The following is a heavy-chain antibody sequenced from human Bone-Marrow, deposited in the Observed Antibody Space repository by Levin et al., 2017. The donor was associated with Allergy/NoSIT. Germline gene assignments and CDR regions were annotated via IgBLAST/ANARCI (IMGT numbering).Heavy chain of an antibody. Sequence: SGPTLVKPTQTLTLTCTVSGFSLSTSGVRVGWIRQPPGKAPEWLGVIHWDDDKRYSPSLKNRLTITKDTSKNQVVLTMTNVDPVDTATYYCAHMGFYDDVLTGYYRVTQYYFDYWGQGTLVTVSS. CDR2: IHWDDDK. CDR1: GFSLSTSGVR. CDR3: AHMGFYDDVLTGYYRVTQYYFDY. D-gene: IGHD3-9*01. V-gene: IGHV2-5*02. J-gene: IGHJ4*02.